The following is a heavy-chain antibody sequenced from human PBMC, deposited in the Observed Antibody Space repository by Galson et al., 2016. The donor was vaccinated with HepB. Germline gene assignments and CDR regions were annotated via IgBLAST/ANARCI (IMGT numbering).Heavy chain of an antibody. CDR3: ARALTLYYGMDV. CDR2: ISSSSSTI. CDR1: GFTFSDYY. D-gene: IGHD2-21*02. V-gene: IGHV3-11*01. J-gene: IGHJ6*02. Sequence: SLRLSCAASGFTFSDYYMSWIRQAPGEGLEWVSYISSSSSTIYYADSVKGRFTMSRDNAQNSLYLQMNSLRAEDTAVYYCARALTLYYGMDVWGQGTTVTVSS.